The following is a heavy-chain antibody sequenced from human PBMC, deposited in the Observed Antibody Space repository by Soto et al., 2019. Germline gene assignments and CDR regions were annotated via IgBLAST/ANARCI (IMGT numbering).Heavy chain of an antibody. CDR3: AKRYSGYDDYYYGKDV. Sequence: QVQLVQSGAEVKKPGSSVKVSCKASGGTFSSYAISWVRQAPGQGLEWMGGIIPIFGTANYAQKFQGRVTITADKSTSTAYMELSSLRSEDTAVYYCAKRYSGYDDYYYGKDVWGQGTTVTVSS. CDR1: GGTFSSYA. CDR2: IIPIFGTA. J-gene: IGHJ6*02. V-gene: IGHV1-69*06. D-gene: IGHD5-12*01.